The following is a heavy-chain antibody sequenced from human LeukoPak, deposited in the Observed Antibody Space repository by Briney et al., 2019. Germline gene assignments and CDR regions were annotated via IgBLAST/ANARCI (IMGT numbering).Heavy chain of an antibody. CDR1: GFTFGDYA. Sequence: GGSLRLSCTGSGFTFGDYAMTWVRQAPGKGLEWVGFIRSQIYGGTPEYAASVKGRFTISRDDSEGVAYLQMNSLKTEDTAVYYCTRDQTPYYWGQGTLVTVSS. J-gene: IGHJ4*02. CDR3: TRDQTPYY. V-gene: IGHV3-49*04. CDR2: IRSQIYGGTP.